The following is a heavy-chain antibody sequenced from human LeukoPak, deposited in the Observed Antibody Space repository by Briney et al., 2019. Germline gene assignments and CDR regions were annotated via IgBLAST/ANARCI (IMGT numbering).Heavy chain of an antibody. J-gene: IGHJ4*01. V-gene: IGHV1-2*06. CDR2: IDPNSGGT. Sequence: GASVKVSCKASGYTFSGYYLHWVRQAPGQGLEWMGHIDPNSGGTKYAQKFQGRVTMTRDTSTTSAYMELSSLIFDDTAVYYCARDLGYGYGSVWHKYFDYWATEPWSPSPQ. D-gene: IGHD5-18*01. CDR3: ARDLGYGYGSVWHKYFDY. CDR1: GYTFSGYY.